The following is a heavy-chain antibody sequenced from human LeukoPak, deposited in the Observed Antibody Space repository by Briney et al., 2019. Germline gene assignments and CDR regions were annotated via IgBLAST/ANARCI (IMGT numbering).Heavy chain of an antibody. CDR3: VREHDWGDFDF. J-gene: IGHJ4*02. CDR1: GGSVISGSYY. Sequence: SETLSLTCTVSGGSVISGSYYWSWIRQPPGKELEWIGYVSHSGNTNYNPSLRSRVTISKDTSKNQFSLKLSSVTAADTAVYYCVREHDWGDFDFWGQGTLVTVSS. D-gene: IGHD3-9*01. V-gene: IGHV4-61*01. CDR2: VSHSGNT.